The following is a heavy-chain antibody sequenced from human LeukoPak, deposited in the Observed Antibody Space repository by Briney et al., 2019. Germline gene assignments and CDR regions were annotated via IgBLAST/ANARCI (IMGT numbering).Heavy chain of an antibody. CDR2: ISSRGSTI. Sequence: GGSLRLSCAASGFTFSSYEMNWVRQAPAKGLEWVSYISSRGSTIYYADSVKGRFTISRDNAKNSLYLQMNSLRAEDTAVYYCARDSRTAYDILTGYYRADYFDYWGQGTLVTVSS. V-gene: IGHV3-48*03. J-gene: IGHJ4*02. CDR3: ARDSRTAYDILTGYYRADYFDY. CDR1: GFTFSSYE. D-gene: IGHD3-9*01.